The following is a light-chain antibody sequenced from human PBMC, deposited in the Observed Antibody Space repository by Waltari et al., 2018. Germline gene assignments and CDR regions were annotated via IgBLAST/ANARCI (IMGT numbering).Light chain of an antibody. V-gene: IGLV1-51*01. CDR3: ATWDNSLTEVV. J-gene: IGLJ2*01. CDR2: DND. CDR1: TSNIGSYY. Sequence: QSVLTQPPSVSAAPGQKVTISCSGRTSNIGSYYVSWYHQLPGAAPKLLIYDNDKRPSGIPDRFSASKSGTSATLGITGLRTGDEADYYCATWDNSLTEVVFGGGTKLTVL.